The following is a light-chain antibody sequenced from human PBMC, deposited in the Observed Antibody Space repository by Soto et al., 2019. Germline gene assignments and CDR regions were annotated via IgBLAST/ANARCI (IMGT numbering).Light chain of an antibody. V-gene: IGLV1-40*01. Sequence: QSVLTQPPSVSGAPGQTVTTSCTGSSSNIGAGHSVHWYQQLPGRGPRLLIYGTTNRPSGVPDRFSGSQSVTSASLAITGLQAEDEADYYCQSYDSGLNTWVFVEGNKLPVL. CDR2: GTT. CDR3: QSYDSGLNTWV. J-gene: IGLJ3*02. CDR1: SSNIGAGHS.